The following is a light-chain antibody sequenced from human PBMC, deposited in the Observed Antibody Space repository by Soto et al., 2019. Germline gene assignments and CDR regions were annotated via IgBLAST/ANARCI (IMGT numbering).Light chain of an antibody. CDR3: QSYDSSLSGYV. V-gene: IGLV1-40*01. Sequence: SLLTQPPSVSGAPGQRVTISCTGNSSNIGAGYDVHWYQQLPGTAPKLLIYGNSNRPSGVPDRFSGSKSGTSASLAITGLQAEDEADYYCQSYDSSLSGYVFGTGTKVTVL. CDR2: GNS. CDR1: SSNIGAGYD. J-gene: IGLJ1*01.